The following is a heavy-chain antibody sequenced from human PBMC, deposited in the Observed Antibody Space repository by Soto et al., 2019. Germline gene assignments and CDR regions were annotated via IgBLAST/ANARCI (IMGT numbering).Heavy chain of an antibody. CDR3: ARDVYDFWSGYYYGMDV. CDR1: GFTFSSYW. V-gene: IGHV3-74*01. Sequence: GGSLRLSCAASGFTFSSYWMHWVRQAPGKGLVWVSRINSDGSSTSYADSVKGRFTISRDNAKNTLYLQMNSLRAEDTAVYYCARDVYDFWSGYYYGMDVWGQGTTVTVSS. CDR2: INSDGSST. J-gene: IGHJ6*02. D-gene: IGHD3-3*01.